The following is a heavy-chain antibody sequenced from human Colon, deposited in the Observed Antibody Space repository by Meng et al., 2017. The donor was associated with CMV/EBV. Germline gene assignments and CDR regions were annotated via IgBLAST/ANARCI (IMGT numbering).Heavy chain of an antibody. CDR2: ITHSGANK. CDR3: ARGAYSSGWYPYFDY. D-gene: IGHD6-19*01. J-gene: IGHJ4*02. CDR1: GFAFSDYY. V-gene: IGHV3-11*04. Sequence: GGSLRLSCAASGFAFSDYYMGWMRQVPGQGLEWVSYITHSGANKFYADSVKGRFTISRDNSKNTLYLQMNSLRAEDTAVYYCARGAYSSGWYPYFDYWGQGTLVTVSS.